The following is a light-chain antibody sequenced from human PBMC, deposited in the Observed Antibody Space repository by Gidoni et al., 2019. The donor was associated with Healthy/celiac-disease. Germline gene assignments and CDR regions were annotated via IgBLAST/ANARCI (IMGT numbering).Light chain of an antibody. CDR3: PQYNTWYT. CDR2: GAS. V-gene: IGKV3-15*01. CDR1: QSVSSN. J-gene: IGKJ2*01. Sequence: EIVMTQSPATLSVSPGERATLSCRASQSVSSNLAWYQQKPGQAPRLHIYGASTGATGIPARFSGSGSETEFTLTISSLQSEDFAVCYCPQYNTWYTFGQGTRLEIK.